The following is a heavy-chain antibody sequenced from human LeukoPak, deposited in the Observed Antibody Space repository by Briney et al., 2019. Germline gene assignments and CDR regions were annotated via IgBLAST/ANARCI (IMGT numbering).Heavy chain of an antibody. CDR3: ATATTVPDYYFDY. J-gene: IGHJ4*02. D-gene: IGHD5-12*01. V-gene: IGHV5-51*01. CDR1: GYSFTSYW. Sequence: GESLKISCKGSGYSFTSYWIGWVRQMPGKGLEWMGIIYPGDSDTRYSPSFQGQVTISADKSISTAYLQWSSLKASDTAMYYCATATTVPDYYFDYWGQGTLVTVSS. CDR2: IYPGDSDT.